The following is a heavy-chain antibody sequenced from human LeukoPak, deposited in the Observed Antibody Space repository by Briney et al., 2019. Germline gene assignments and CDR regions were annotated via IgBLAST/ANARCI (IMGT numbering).Heavy chain of an antibody. J-gene: IGHJ4*02. CDR2: ISSSGSTI. CDR1: GFTFSSYE. CDR3: ARGDYYDSSDYNSLGFAYY. V-gene: IGHV3-48*03. Sequence: PGGSLRLSCAASGFTFSSYEMNWVRQAPGKGLEWVSYISSSGSTIYYADSVKGRFTISRDNAKNSLSLQMNSLRVEDTAVYYCARGDYYDSSDYNSLGFAYYWGQGTLVTVSS. D-gene: IGHD3-22*01.